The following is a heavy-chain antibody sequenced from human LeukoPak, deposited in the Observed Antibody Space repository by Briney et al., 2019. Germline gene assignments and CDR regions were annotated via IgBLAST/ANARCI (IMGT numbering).Heavy chain of an antibody. D-gene: IGHD5-24*01. CDR1: GYTFTSYD. CDR3: AKDGDGYKTTPYDH. J-gene: IGHJ4*02. Sequence: ASVKVSCKASGYTFTSYDINWVRQATGQGLEWMGWMNPNSGNTGYAQKFQGRVTITRNTSISTAYMELSSLRSEDTAVYYCAKDGDGYKTTPYDHWGQGTLVTVSS. CDR2: MNPNSGNT. V-gene: IGHV1-8*03.